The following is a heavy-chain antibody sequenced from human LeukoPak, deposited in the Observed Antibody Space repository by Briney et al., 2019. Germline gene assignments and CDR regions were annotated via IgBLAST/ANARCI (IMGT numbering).Heavy chain of an antibody. CDR3: ARGSGMVRGALDY. Sequence: SSETLSLTCTVSGGSISSSSYYWGWIRQPPGKGLEWIGSIHYSGSTYYNPSLKSRVTISVDTSKNQFSLKLSSVTAADTAVYYCARGSGMVRGALDYWGQGTLVTVSS. J-gene: IGHJ4*02. V-gene: IGHV4-39*01. CDR1: GGSISSSSYY. D-gene: IGHD3-10*01. CDR2: IHYSGST.